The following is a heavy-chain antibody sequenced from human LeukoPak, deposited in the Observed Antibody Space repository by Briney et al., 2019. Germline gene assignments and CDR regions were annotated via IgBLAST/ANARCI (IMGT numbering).Heavy chain of an antibody. Sequence: SETLSLTRAVYGGSFSGYYWSWIRQPPGKGLEWIGEINHSGSTNYNPSLKSRVTISVDTSKNQFSLKLSSVTAADTAVYYCARVPYYDFWSGYYPFDYWGQGTLVTVSS. CDR3: ARVPYYDFWSGYYPFDY. D-gene: IGHD3-3*01. CDR2: INHSGST. V-gene: IGHV4-34*01. J-gene: IGHJ4*02. CDR1: GGSFSGYY.